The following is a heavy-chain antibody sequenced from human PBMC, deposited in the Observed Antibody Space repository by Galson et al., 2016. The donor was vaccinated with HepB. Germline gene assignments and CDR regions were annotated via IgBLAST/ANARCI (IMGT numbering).Heavy chain of an antibody. CDR3: AKDLRLQYYDVLTGYFDH. D-gene: IGHD3-9*01. V-gene: IGHV3-23*01. CDR1: GFSFSNYA. J-gene: IGHJ5*02. Sequence: SLRLSCAASGFSFSNYAMTWVRQTPGKGLEWVAGISGSGAATYYADSVKGRFNVSRDNSKNILYLQMNSLRAEDTALYYCAKDLRLQYYDVLTGYFDHWGQGTLVTVSS. CDR2: ISGSGAAT.